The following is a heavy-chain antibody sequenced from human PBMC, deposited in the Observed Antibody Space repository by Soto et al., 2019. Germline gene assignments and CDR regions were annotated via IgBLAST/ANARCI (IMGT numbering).Heavy chain of an antibody. V-gene: IGHV5-51*01. CDR1: GYNFTTHW. Sequence: GESLKISCKGSGYNFTTHWIGWVRQMPGKGLEWMGIIYPGDSDIRYSPSFQGQVTISADKSINTAYLQFNSLKASDTAIHYCARCPAGRQWQLCDLWGQGTMVTVSS. D-gene: IGHD6-13*01. J-gene: IGHJ5*02. CDR2: IYPGDSDI. CDR3: ARCPAGRQWQLCDL.